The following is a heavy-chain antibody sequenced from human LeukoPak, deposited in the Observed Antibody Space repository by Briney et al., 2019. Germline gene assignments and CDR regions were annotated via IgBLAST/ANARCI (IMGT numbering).Heavy chain of an antibody. V-gene: IGHV3-7*01. J-gene: IGHJ3*02. CDR2: IKQDGSEK. Sequence: GGSLRLSCAASGFTFSSYWMSWVRQAPGKGLEWVANIKQDGSEKYYVDSVKGRFTISRDNAKNSLYLQMNSLRAEDTAVYYCARSSSSSWSEDAFDIWGQGTMVTVSS. D-gene: IGHD6-13*01. CDR3: ARSSSSSWSEDAFDI. CDR1: GFTFSSYW.